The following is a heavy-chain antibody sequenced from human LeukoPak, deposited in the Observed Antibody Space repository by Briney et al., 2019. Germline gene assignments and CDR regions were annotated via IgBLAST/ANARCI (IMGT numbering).Heavy chain of an antibody. V-gene: IGHV1-18*01. Sequence: ASVKVSCKASGYTFTSYGISWVRQAPGQGLEWMGWISAYNGNTNYAQKLQGRVTMTTDTSTSTAYMELSRLRSNDTAVYYCARADPPLATMHYGDYGFYYYYYMDVWGKGTTVTISS. CDR1: GYTFTSYG. D-gene: IGHD4-17*01. CDR2: ISAYNGNT. CDR3: ARADPPLATMHYGDYGFYYYYYMDV. J-gene: IGHJ6*03.